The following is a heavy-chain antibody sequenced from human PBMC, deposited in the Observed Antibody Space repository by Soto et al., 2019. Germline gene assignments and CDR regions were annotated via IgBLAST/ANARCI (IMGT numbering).Heavy chain of an antibody. CDR2: IYYSGST. Sequence: SETLSLTCIVSGEPISGTIYHWGWIRQSPGKGLEWIGSIYYSGSTYYNPSLKSRVTISVDTSKNQFSLKLSSVTAADTAVYYCARQLPNLVLRYFDWSPNWFDPWGQGTLVTVSS. D-gene: IGHD3-9*01. CDR1: GEPISGTIYH. CDR3: ARQLPNLVLRYFDWSPNWFDP. V-gene: IGHV4-39*01. J-gene: IGHJ5*02.